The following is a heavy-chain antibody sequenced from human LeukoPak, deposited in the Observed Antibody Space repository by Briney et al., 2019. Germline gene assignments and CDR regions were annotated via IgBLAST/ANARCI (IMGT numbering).Heavy chain of an antibody. CDR3: ARRTTSIAARVDAFDI. V-gene: IGHV4-39*01. CDR2: IYYSGST. CDR1: GGSISSSSYY. Sequence: SETLSLTCTVSGGSISSSSYYWGWIRQPPGKGLEWIGSIYYSGSTYYNPSLKSRVTISVDTSKNQFSLKLSSVTAADTAVYYCARRTTSIAARVDAFDIWGQGTMVTVSS. D-gene: IGHD6-6*01. J-gene: IGHJ3*02.